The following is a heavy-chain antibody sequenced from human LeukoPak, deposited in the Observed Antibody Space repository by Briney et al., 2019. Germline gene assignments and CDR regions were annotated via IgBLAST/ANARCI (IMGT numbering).Heavy chain of an antibody. CDR2: ISSSGSGGNT. Sequence: GGSLRLSCAASGFTFSSYAMSWARQAPGKGLEWVSGISSSGSGGNTYYADSVKGRFTISRDSSKNTLFLQMNSLRAEDTAIYYCAKLYNSIPGGSYFDYWGQGTLVTVSS. J-gene: IGHJ4*02. D-gene: IGHD3-22*01. CDR1: GFTFSSYA. CDR3: AKLYNSIPGGSYFDY. V-gene: IGHV3-23*01.